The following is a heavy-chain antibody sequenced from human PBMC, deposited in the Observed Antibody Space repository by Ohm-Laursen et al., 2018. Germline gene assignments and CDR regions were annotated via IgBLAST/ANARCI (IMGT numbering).Heavy chain of an antibody. Sequence: SLRLSCSASGFTFSNYEMNWVRQAPGKGLEWVSYISSSGSTIYYADSVKGRFTISRDNAKSSLYLQMNSLRAEDTAVYYCARTDDYGDHPADYWGQGTLVTVSS. CDR3: ARTDDYGDHPADY. CDR1: GFTFSNYE. CDR2: ISSSGSTI. J-gene: IGHJ4*02. D-gene: IGHD4-17*01. V-gene: IGHV3-48*03.